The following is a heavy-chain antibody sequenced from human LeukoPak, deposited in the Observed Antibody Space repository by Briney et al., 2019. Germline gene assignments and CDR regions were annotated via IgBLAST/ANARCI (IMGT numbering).Heavy chain of an antibody. CDR2: ISSSSSYI. J-gene: IGHJ4*02. CDR3: ARDLGAMAFDY. CDR1: GFTFSSYS. V-gene: IGHV3-21*01. D-gene: IGHD2-2*01. Sequence: GGSLRLSCAASGFTFSSYSMNWVRQAPGKGLEWVSSISSSSSYIYYADSVRGRFTISRDNAKNSLYLQMNSLRAEDTAVYYCARDLGAMAFDYWGQGTLVTVSS.